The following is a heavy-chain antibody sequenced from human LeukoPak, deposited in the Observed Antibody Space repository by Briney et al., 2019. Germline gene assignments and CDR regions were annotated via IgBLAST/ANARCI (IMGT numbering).Heavy chain of an antibody. J-gene: IGHJ6*03. V-gene: IGHV4-59*01. CDR2: IYYSGCT. Sequence: PSETLTLTCTVSGGSISSYYWIWIRQPPEKGLEGIGYIYYSGCTNYNPSLKSRVTISVDTSKNQFSLKLSSVTAADTAVYYCARGGYSGYDSVYYMDVWGKGTTVTVSS. D-gene: IGHD5-12*01. CDR1: GGSISSYY. CDR3: ARGGYSGYDSVYYMDV.